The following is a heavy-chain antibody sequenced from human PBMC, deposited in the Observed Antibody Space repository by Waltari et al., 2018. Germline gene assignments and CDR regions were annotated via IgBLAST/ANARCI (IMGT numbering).Heavy chain of an antibody. Sequence: QVQLVQSGAEVMKPGASVKVSCTSSGYTFPDYFMHWVRQAPGQGLAWMGCIKPYNGGTIYVQKFEGRVTVTRDTSISTVYMELSSLRYDDTAVYYCAREKLPRRNGLDVWGQGTTVTVSS. D-gene: IGHD2-15*01. CDR2: IKPYNGGT. CDR1: GYTFPDYF. CDR3: AREKLPRRNGLDV. J-gene: IGHJ6*02. V-gene: IGHV1-2*02.